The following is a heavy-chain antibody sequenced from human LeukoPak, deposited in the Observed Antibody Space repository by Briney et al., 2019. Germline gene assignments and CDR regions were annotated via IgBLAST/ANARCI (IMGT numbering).Heavy chain of an antibody. CDR1: GFTFCSYW. Sequence: GGSLSLSCAASGFTFCSYWMHWVRQVPGKGMVWVARINPGGSSITYADSVKGRFTISRDNAKNTLYLQMDSLRAEDTGVYYCARSNQADDYWGQGTLVTVSS. D-gene: IGHD1-14*01. J-gene: IGHJ4*02. CDR2: INPGGSSI. V-gene: IGHV3-74*01. CDR3: ARSNQADDY.